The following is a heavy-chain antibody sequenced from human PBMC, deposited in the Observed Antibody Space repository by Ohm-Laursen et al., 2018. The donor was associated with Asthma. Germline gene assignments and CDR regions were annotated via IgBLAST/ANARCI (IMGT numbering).Heavy chain of an antibody. CDR3: VKNRASLGP. CDR2: VVEGGRGTT. J-gene: IGHJ5*02. CDR1: GFTFSNFA. V-gene: IGHV3-23*01. D-gene: IGHD1-14*01. Sequence: SLRLSCAASGFTFSNFAMTWVRQAPGKGLEWVSAVVEGGRGTTYYADSVKGRFTISRDNSKNTLYLQMNSLRAEDKAVYYCVKNRASLGPWGQGTLVTVSS.